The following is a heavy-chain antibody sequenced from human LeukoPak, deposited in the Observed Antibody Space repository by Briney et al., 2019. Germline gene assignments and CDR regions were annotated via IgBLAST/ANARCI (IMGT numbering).Heavy chain of an antibody. CDR2: IYYSGST. CDR3: ARYDTSSGDYFDY. V-gene: IGHV4-59*08. D-gene: IGHD6-6*01. J-gene: IGHJ4*02. CDR1: GGSISSYW. Sequence: PSETLSLTCTVSGGSISSYWWSWIRQPPGKGLEWIGYIYYSGSTNYNPSLRSRLTMSVDTSKNQFSLKLSSVTAADTAMYYCARYDTSSGDYFDYWGQGTLVTVPS.